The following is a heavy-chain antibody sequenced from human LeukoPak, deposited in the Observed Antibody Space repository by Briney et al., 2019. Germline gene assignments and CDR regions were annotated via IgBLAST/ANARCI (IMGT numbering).Heavy chain of an antibody. Sequence: SETLSLTCSVSGGSIRVSSYYWGWIRQPPGKGLEWIGTIYYSGTTYYNPSLKSRVTISVDTSKNQFSLKLSSVTAADTAVYYCARYYYGSGSSEYYYYYMDVWGKGTTVTVSS. CDR1: GGSIRVSSYY. V-gene: IGHV4-39*07. CDR2: IYYSGTT. D-gene: IGHD3-10*01. CDR3: ARYYYGSGSSEYYYYYMDV. J-gene: IGHJ6*03.